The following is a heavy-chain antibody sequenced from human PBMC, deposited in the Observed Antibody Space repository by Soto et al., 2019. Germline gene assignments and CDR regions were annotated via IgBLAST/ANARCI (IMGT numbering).Heavy chain of an antibody. V-gene: IGHV1-69*01. CDR2: IIPYYKTL. D-gene: IGHD6-13*01. CDR1: EGTFNSYA. CDR3: ASGASRWYPYFFDS. Sequence: QAQVVQSGAELRTPGSSVKLSCKASEGTFNSYAIAWVRPAPGQGLEWMGGIIPYYKTLNYAKKFQDRVTITADDATNTVYMELSSLRSDDTAVYFCASGASRWYPYFFDSWAQGTLVTVSS. J-gene: IGHJ4*02.